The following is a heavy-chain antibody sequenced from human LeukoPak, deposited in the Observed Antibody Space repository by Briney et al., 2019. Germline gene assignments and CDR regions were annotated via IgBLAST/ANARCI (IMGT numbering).Heavy chain of an antibody. Sequence: GGSLRLSCAASGFTFSSYSMNWVRQAPGKGLEWVSSISSSSSYIYYADSVKGRFTISRDNAKNSLYLRMNSLRAEDTAVYYCARRGSYCGGDCYYYFDYWGQGTLVTVSS. CDR3: ARRGSYCGGDCYYYFDY. D-gene: IGHD2-21*02. V-gene: IGHV3-21*01. J-gene: IGHJ4*02. CDR1: GFTFSSYS. CDR2: ISSSSSYI.